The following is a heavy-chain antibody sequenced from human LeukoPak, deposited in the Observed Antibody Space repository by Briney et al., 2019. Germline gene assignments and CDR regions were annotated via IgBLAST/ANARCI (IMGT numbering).Heavy chain of an antibody. CDR3: ARVYRYDSSGYYLYFDY. D-gene: IGHD3-22*01. J-gene: IGHJ4*02. Sequence: PSGTLSLTCAVSGDSVSTTNWWSWVRQTPGKGLEWIGEIYHTGNTNYNPSLRSRVNMSVDKPNNQFSLTLTSVTAADTAVYYCARVYRYDSSGYYLYFDYWGQGTLVTVSS. V-gene: IGHV4-4*02. CDR1: GDSVSTTNW. CDR2: IYHTGNT.